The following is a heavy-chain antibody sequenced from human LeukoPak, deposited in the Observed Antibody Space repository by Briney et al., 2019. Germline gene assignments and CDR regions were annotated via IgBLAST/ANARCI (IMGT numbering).Heavy chain of an antibody. CDR3: AKDFGRNLGGPGY. Sequence: PGGSLRLSCAASGFTFSTYTMAWVRQDPGGGLEWVSGISDNGGRIYYADSVKGRFAISRDDSKSTLYLQMNSLRGEDTAVYYCAKDFGRNLGGPGYWGRGTLVIVSS. D-gene: IGHD1-14*01. J-gene: IGHJ4*02. CDR1: GFTFSTYT. CDR2: ISDNGGRI. V-gene: IGHV3-23*01.